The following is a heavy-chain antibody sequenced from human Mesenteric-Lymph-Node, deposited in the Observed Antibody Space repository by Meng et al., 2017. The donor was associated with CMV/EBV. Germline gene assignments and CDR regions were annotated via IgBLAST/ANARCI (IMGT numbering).Heavy chain of an antibody. Sequence: GGSLRLSCVGSGFNFNIYWMSWVRQAPGKALEWVANIRQDGSEKSYVDSVKGRFTMSRDNAKNSLYLQMNSLRADDTALYYCARGDRFNSGRYSAFDIWGQGTMVTVSS. CDR3: ARGDRFNSGRYSAFDI. V-gene: IGHV3-7*03. D-gene: IGHD1-26*01. CDR2: IRQDGSEK. J-gene: IGHJ3*02. CDR1: GFNFNIYW.